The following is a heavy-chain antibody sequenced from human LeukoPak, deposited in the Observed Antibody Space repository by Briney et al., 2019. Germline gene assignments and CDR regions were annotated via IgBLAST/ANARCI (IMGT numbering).Heavy chain of an antibody. CDR1: GFTFSSHW. J-gene: IGHJ6*03. Sequence: GGSLRLSCSASGFTFSSHWMSWVRQAPGKGLEWVANIKEDGSEKFYVDSVKGRFTISRDNAKNSLYLQMNSLRAEDTAVYYCARDRYYDSSGYYNKTYYYYYMDVWGKGTTVTVSS. CDR2: IKEDGSEK. V-gene: IGHV3-7*01. CDR3: ARDRYYDSSGYYNKTYYYYYMDV. D-gene: IGHD3-22*01.